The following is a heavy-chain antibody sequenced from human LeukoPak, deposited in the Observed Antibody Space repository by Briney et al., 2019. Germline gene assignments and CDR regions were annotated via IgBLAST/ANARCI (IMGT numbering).Heavy chain of an antibody. D-gene: IGHD5-24*01. CDR3: AKDIGRWLQFSDAFDI. J-gene: IGHJ3*02. CDR1: GFTFSSYG. CDR2: IRYDGSNK. Sequence: GGSLRLSCAASGFTFSSYGMHWVRQAPGKGLEWVAFIRYDGSNKYYADSVKGRFTISRDNSKNTLYLQMNSLRAEDMALYYCAKDIGRWLQFSDAFDIWGQGTMVTVSS. V-gene: IGHV3-30*02.